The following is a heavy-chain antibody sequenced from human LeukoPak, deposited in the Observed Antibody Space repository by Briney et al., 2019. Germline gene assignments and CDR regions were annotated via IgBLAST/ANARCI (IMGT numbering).Heavy chain of an antibody. J-gene: IGHJ4*02. Sequence: GGFLRLSCVASGFPFSSYWMTWVRQAPGKGLEWVANIKQDGSKKSYVDSVKGRFTISRDNAKNSLYLQMNSLRAEDTAIYYCTRVGYIDEGIDYWGQGTLVTVSS. CDR2: IKQDGSKK. CDR1: GFPFSSYW. V-gene: IGHV3-7*04. CDR3: TRVGYIDEGIDY. D-gene: IGHD5-24*01.